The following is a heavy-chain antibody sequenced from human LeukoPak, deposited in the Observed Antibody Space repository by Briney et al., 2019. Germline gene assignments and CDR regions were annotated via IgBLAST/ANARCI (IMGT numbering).Heavy chain of an antibody. J-gene: IGHJ4*02. CDR3: ARGTYAWDGYFDY. CDR1: GFTFSSYW. D-gene: IGHD1-26*01. CDR2: IKQDGSEK. Sequence: GGSLRLSCAASGFTFSSYWMSWVRQAPGKGLEWVANIKQDGSEKYYVDSVKGRFTISRDNSKNTLYLQMNSLRAEDTAVYYCARGTYAWDGYFDYWGQGTLVTVSS. V-gene: IGHV3-7*03.